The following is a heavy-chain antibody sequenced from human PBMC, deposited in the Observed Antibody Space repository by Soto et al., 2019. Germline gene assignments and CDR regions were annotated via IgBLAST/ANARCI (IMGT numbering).Heavy chain of an antibody. J-gene: IGHJ3*02. V-gene: IGHV3-21*01. CDR2: ISSSSSYI. CDR3: ATVLYCSGGSCYSGAFDI. Sequence: NPGGSLRLSCAASGFTFSSYSMNWVHQAPGKGLEWVSSISSSSSYIYYADSVKGRFTISRDNAKNSLYLQMNSLRAEDTAVYYCATVLYCSGGSCYSGAFDIWGQGTMVTVSS. CDR1: GFTFSSYS. D-gene: IGHD2-15*01.